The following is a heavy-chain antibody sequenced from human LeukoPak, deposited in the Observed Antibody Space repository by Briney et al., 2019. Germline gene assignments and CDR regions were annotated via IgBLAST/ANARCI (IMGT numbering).Heavy chain of an antibody. D-gene: IGHD3-10*01. CDR3: YRGPSQAGLDY. V-gene: IGHV3-30-3*01. CDR1: GFTFSSYA. CDR2: ISYDGSNK. J-gene: IGHJ4*02. Sequence: GGSLRLSCAASGFTFSSYAMHWVSQAPGKGLEWVAVISYDGSNKYYADSVKGRFTISRDNSKNTLYLQMNSLRAEDTAVYYRYRGPSQAGLDYWGQGTLVTVSS.